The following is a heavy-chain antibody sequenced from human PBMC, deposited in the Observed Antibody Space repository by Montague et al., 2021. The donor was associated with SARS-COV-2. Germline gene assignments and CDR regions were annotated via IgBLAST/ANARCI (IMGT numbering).Heavy chain of an antibody. V-gene: IGHV4-4*02. J-gene: IGHJ4*02. CDR3: ARKGSGRSGLAY. CDR1: VHSSITEIW. CDR2: IYHPGST. Sequence: SETLSLTCAVYVHSSITEIWWTSVRQPSGKGLEWFGEIYHPGSTKYKPSLKSRVSMSVDKSLNQFSLRLTSLPAADTAIYYCARKGSGRSGLAYWGQGTLVTVSS. D-gene: IGHD1-26*01.